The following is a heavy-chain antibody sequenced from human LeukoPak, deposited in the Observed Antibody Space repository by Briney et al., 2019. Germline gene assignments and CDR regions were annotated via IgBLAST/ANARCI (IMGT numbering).Heavy chain of an antibody. V-gene: IGHV1-46*01. CDR3: ATSQNGDFWSGYWPNYYYYGMDV. J-gene: IGHJ6*02. Sequence: ASVKVSCKASGYTFTSYYMHWVRQAPGQGLEWMGIINPSGGSTSYAQKFQGRVTMTRNTSISTAYMELSSLRSEDTAVYYCATSQNGDFWSGYWPNYYYYGMDVWGQGTTVTVSS. CDR1: GYTFTSYY. CDR2: INPSGGST. D-gene: IGHD3-3*01.